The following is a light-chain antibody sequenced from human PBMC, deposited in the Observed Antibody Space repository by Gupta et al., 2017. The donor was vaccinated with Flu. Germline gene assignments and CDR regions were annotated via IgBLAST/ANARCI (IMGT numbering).Light chain of an antibody. V-gene: IGLV3-1*01. CDR1: KLGDKY. CDR2: QDS. J-gene: IGLJ1*01. Sequence: SYELTQPPSLSVSPGQTASITCSGDKLGDKYACWYQQKPGQSPVLVIYQDSKRPSGIPERFSGSNSGNTATLTISGTQAMDEADYYCQAWDSSTAAFGTGTKVTVL. CDR3: QAWDSSTAA.